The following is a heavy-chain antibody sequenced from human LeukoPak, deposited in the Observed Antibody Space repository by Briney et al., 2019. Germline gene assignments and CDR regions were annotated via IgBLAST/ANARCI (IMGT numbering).Heavy chain of an antibody. CDR1: GGSISSSSYY. J-gene: IGHJ4*02. CDR2: IYYSGST. CDR3: AILLGAVAGIDK. D-gene: IGHD6-19*01. V-gene: IGHV4-39*01. Sequence: PSETLSLTCTVSGGSISSSSYYWGWIRQPPGKGLEWIGSIYYSGSTYYNPSLKSRVTISVDTSKNQFSLKLSSVTAADTAVYYCAILLGAVAGIDKWGQGTLVTVSS.